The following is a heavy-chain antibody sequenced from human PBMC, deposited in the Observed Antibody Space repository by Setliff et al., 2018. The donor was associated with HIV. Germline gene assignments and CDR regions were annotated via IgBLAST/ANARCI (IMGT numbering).Heavy chain of an antibody. V-gene: IGHV4-38-2*01. CDR3: ARPLTTSYNFWGDAFSI. J-gene: IGHJ3*02. CDR2: IYHTGST. Sequence: SETLSLTCDVSGYSISSGYYWGWIRQSPGKGLEWIATIYHTGSTYYNPSLKSRVTISVDTSKNHFSLKVTSMTAADTAVYYCARPLTTSYNFWGDAFSIWGQGTMVTVSS. CDR1: GYSISSGYY. D-gene: IGHD3-3*01.